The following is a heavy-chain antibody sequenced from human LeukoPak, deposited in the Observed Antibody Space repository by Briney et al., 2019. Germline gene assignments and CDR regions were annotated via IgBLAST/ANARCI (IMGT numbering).Heavy chain of an antibody. CDR2: IIPIFGTA. D-gene: IGHD3-22*01. V-gene: IGHV1-69*13. CDR1: GGTFSSYA. CDR3: HEWNHDSSGPHFDY. Sequence: ASVKVSCKASGGTFSSYAISWVRQAPGQGLEWMGGIIPIFGTANYAQKFQGRVTITADESTSTAYMELSSLRSEDTAVYYCHEWNHDSSGPHFDYWGQGTLVTVSS. J-gene: IGHJ4*02.